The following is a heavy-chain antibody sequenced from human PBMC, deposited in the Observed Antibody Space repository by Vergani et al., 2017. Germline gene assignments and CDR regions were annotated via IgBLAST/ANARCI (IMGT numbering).Heavy chain of an antibody. CDR3: ARGGIRGVXLDF. J-gene: IGHJ4*01. CDR1: GFTFSSYW. CDR2: IKQDGSEN. Sequence: EVQLVESGGGLVQPGGSLRLSCAASGFTFSSYWMSWVRQAPGKGLEWVANIKQDGSENYYVDSVKDRFTISRDNAKNSLCLQMSSLRAEDTAVYYCARGGIRGVXLDFWGQGTLVTVSS. V-gene: IGHV3-7*03. D-gene: IGHD3-10*01.